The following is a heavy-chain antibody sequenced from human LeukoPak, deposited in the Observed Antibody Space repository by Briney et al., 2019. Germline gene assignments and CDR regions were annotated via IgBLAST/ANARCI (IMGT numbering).Heavy chain of an antibody. D-gene: IGHD6-13*01. CDR1: GYTFTSYG. CDR2: ISAYNGNT. Sequence: ASVKVSCKASGYTFTSYGISWVRQAPGQGLEWMGWISAYNGNTNYAQKLQGRVTMTTDTSTSTAYMELRSPRSDDTAVYYCARVAYYEQQLVCFPDYWGRGTLVTVSS. V-gene: IGHV1-18*01. J-gene: IGHJ4*02. CDR3: ARVAYYEQQLVCFPDY.